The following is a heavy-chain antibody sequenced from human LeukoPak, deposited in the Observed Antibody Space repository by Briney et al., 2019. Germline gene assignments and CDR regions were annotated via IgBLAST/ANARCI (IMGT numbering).Heavy chain of an antibody. CDR3: ARRSPNYYFDY. CDR1: GFTFSNYN. J-gene: IGHJ4*02. Sequence: GGSLILSCAASGFTFSNYNMNWVRQAPGKGLEWVSSISSSNNYIYYADSVKGRFTISRDNAKNSLYLQMNSLRAEDTAVYYCARRSPNYYFDYWGQGTPVTVSS. V-gene: IGHV3-21*01. CDR2: ISSSNNYI.